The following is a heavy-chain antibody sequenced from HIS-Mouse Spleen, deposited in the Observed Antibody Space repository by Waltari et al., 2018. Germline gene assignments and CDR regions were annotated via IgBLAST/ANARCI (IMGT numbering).Heavy chain of an antibody. CDR1: GFTFSSYG. V-gene: IGHV3-33*01. J-gene: IGHJ4*02. CDR2: IWYDGSNK. Sequence: QVQLVESGGGVVQPGRSLRLSCAASGFTFSSYGMHWVRQAPGKGLEWVAVIWYDGSNKYYADSVKGRFTISRDNSKNTLYLQMNSLRAEDTAVYYCARDLGGAAAGTGSSLGYWGQGTLVTVSS. CDR3: ARDLGGAAAGTGSSLGY. D-gene: IGHD6-13*01.